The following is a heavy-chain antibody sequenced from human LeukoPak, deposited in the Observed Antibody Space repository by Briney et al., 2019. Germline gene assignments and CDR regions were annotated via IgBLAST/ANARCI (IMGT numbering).Heavy chain of an antibody. J-gene: IGHJ4*02. CDR3: ARAMRRGNYLDY. CDR2: ISGANTYI. D-gene: IGHD2/OR15-2a*01. V-gene: IGHV3-21*01. Sequence: GGSLRLSCEGSGFTFSNYYMNWVRQAPGKGLEWLSSISGANTYISHADSVRGRFTIARDNVRNSLYLQMNSLRAEDTAIYYCARAMRRGNYLDYWGQGTLVTVSS. CDR1: GFTFSNYY.